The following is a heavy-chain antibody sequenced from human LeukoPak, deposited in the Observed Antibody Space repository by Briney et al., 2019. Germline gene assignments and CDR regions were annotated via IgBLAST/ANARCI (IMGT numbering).Heavy chain of an antibody. CDR1: GFTFSSYA. CDR2: ISYDGSNK. J-gene: IGHJ4*02. Sequence: PGGSLRLSCAASGFTFSSYAMHWVRQAPGKGLEWVAVISYDGSNKYYADSVKGRFTISRDNSKSTLYLQMNSLRAEDTAVYYCARDQDGSGSYYRSGHHYWGQGTLVTVSS. V-gene: IGHV3-30-3*01. CDR3: ARDQDGSGSYYRSGHHY. D-gene: IGHD3-10*01.